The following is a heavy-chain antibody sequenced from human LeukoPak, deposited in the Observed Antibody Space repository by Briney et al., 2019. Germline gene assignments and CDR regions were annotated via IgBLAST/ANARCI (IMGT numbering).Heavy chain of an antibody. CDR1: GDSISSSPEY. D-gene: IGHD1-14*01. V-gene: IGHV4-39*01. J-gene: IGHJ5*01. Sequence: SETLSPTRTVSGDSISSSPEYWGWIRQPPGKGLEYIGSINYRGSTYYDQSPKARVTISVATSKNQFSLKVTSMTAPHLAPVYCSVLFVTGVDGRGWFHSWGQGTLVTVSS. CDR2: INYRGST. CDR3: SVLFVTGVDGRGWFHS.